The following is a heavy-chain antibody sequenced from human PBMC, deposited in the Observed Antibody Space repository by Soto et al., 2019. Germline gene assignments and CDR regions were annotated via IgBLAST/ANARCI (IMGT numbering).Heavy chain of an antibody. Sequence: QVQLVQSVAEVKKHGASVKVSCKASVYTCTSDGISWVKQSPGQGLEWMGWLSAYNGNTTYAQKLQGRVTMTTDTSTSTAYMSLRSLRSDYTAVYYCARDSPPVDYWGQGTLVTVSS. J-gene: IGHJ4*02. CDR1: VYTCTSDG. CDR3: ARDSPPVDY. CDR2: LSAYNGNT. V-gene: IGHV1-18*04.